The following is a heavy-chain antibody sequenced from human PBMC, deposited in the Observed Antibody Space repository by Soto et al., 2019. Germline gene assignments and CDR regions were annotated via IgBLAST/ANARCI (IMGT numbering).Heavy chain of an antibody. J-gene: IGHJ4*02. CDR1: GGSFSSRTFC. Sequence: QLQLQESGPGLVKPSETLSLTCSVSGGSFSSRTFCWAWIRQPPGKGLEWIGDMYYSGSSYSSPSTKSRVTLSVHTSKKQESLKLNSVPAADTAVDYCATHSRDDYNTAVSGIFGYWGQGTLVTVSS. CDR3: ATHSRDDYNTAVSGIFGY. D-gene: IGHD4-4*01. V-gene: IGHV4-39*01. CDR2: MYYSGSS.